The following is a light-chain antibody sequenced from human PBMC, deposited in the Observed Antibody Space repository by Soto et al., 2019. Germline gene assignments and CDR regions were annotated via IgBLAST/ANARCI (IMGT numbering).Light chain of an antibody. CDR3: QKYNSVPLT. J-gene: IGKJ4*01. Sequence: DIQMTQSPSSLSASVGARVTITCRASQGIGNHLAWYQQKPGKPPNLLIHAASTLQSGVPSRFSGSASGTDFTLTISSLQPEDVATYYCQKYNSVPLTFGGGTKV. V-gene: IGKV1-27*01. CDR1: QGIGNH. CDR2: AAS.